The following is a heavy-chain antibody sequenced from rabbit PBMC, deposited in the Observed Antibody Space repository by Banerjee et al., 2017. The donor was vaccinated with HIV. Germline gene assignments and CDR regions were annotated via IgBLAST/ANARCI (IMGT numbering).Heavy chain of an antibody. J-gene: IGHJ4*01. CDR1: GFSFSDKAV. CDR3: ARDQAYDPEL. CDR2: INTITGRA. Sequence: QEQLVESGGGLVKPGASLTLTCTASGFSFSDKAVMCWVRQAPGKGLEWIACINTITGRAVYASWAKGRFTFSKTSSTTVTLQMTSLTAADTATYFCARDQAYDPELWGPGTLVTVS. D-gene: IGHD6-1*01. V-gene: IGHV1S45*01.